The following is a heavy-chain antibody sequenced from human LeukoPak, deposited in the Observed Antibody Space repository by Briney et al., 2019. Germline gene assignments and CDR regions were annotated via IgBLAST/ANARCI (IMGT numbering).Heavy chain of an antibody. V-gene: IGHV4-59*08. Sequence: PSETLSLTCTGSGGSISSYYWSWIRQPPGKGLEWIGYIFYTGDSNHNPSLKSRVSISLDTSKDQISLKLSSVTAADTAVYYCARHRFARPLDSWGQGTLVTVSS. D-gene: IGHD6-6*01. CDR3: ARHRFARPLDS. J-gene: IGHJ4*02. CDR1: GGSISSYY. CDR2: IFYTGDS.